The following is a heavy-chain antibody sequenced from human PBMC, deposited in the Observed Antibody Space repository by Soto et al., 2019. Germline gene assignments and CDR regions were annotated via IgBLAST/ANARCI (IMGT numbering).Heavy chain of an antibody. V-gene: IGHV3-7*01. Sequence: PGGSLRLSCAASGFTFSSYWMQWVRQAPGKGLEWVASIKEDGSEKNYVDSVKGRFTISRDNAWKSLFLQMDSLRAEDTAMYYCARDSDVVIGGAVYDVFDLWGQGTMVTVSS. CDR2: IKEDGSEK. J-gene: IGHJ3*01. CDR1: GFTFSSYW. CDR3: ARDSDVVIGGAVYDVFDL. D-gene: IGHD2-2*01.